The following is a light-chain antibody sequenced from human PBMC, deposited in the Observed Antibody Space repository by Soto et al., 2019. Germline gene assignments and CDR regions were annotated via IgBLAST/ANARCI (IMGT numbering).Light chain of an antibody. V-gene: IGKV3-15*01. CDR3: QQYSIWRT. CDR2: GAS. CDR1: QSVSSSY. J-gene: IGKJ1*01. Sequence: EIVLTQSPGTLSLSLGERATLSCRASQSVSSSYLAWYQQKPCQAPRLLIYGASTRATGIPAMFSGSGSGTEFTLTISGLQSEDFAVYYCQQYSIWRTFGQGTKVDIK.